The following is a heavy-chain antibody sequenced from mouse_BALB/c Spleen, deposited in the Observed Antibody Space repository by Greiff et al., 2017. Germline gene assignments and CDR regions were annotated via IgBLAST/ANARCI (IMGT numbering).Heavy chain of an antibody. CDR3: ARDGLWHGLYWYFDV. CDR2: ISYDGSN. V-gene: IGHV3-6*02. J-gene: IGHJ1*01. D-gene: IGHD1-1*02. CDR1: GYSITSGYY. Sequence: DVQLQESGPGLVKPSQSLSLTCSVTGYSITSGYYWNWIRQFPGNKLEWMGYISYDGSNNYNPSLKNRISITRDTSKNQFFLKLNSVTTEDTATYYCARDGLWHGLYWYFDVWGAGTTVTVSS.